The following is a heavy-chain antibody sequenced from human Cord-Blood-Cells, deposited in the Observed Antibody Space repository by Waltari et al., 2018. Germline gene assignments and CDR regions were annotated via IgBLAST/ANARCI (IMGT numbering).Heavy chain of an antibody. D-gene: IGHD6-19*01. Sequence: QVQLVQSGAEVKKPGASVKVSCKASGYTFTGYYMHRVRQAPGQGLEWMGGINPNSGGTNYAQKCQGWVTMTRDTSISTAYMELSRLRSDDTAVYYCARGGRSSGYYYYGMDVWGQGTTVTVSS. CDR3: ARGGRSSGYYYYGMDV. CDR2: INPNSGGT. J-gene: IGHJ6*02. V-gene: IGHV1-2*04. CDR1: GYTFTGYY.